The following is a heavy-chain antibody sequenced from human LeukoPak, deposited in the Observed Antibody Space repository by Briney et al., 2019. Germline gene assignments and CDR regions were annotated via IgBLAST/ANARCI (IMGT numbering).Heavy chain of an antibody. CDR1: GFTFSNAW. CDR2: IKSKTDGGTT. CDR3: TTDRGYSYGFDWFDP. V-gene: IGHV3-15*01. D-gene: IGHD5-18*01. Sequence: GGSLRLSCAASGFTFSNAWMSWVRQAPGKGLEWVGRIKSKTDGGTTDYAAPVKGRFTISRDDSKNTLYLQMNSLKTEDTAVYYRTTDRGYSYGFDWFDPWGQGTLVTVSS. J-gene: IGHJ5*02.